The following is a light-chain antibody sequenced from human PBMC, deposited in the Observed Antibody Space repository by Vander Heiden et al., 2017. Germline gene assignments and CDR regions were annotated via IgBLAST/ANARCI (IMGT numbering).Light chain of an antibody. CDR2: DTS. Sequence: EIVLTQSPATLSLSPGERATLSCRASPSVRSSVAWYQQKPGQAPRLLIYDTSNRATGIPARFSGSGSGTDFTLTISSLEPEDFAVYYCQQRNSWPRTFGQGTKVEI. CDR1: PSVRSS. CDR3: QQRNSWPRT. V-gene: IGKV3-11*01. J-gene: IGKJ1*01.